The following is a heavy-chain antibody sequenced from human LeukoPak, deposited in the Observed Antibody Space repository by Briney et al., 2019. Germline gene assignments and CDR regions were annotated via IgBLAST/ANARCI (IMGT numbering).Heavy chain of an antibody. D-gene: IGHD3-10*01. J-gene: IGHJ6*02. CDR3: ARDREFPWLGELFTYYYNCYGMDF. Sequence: ASVKVSCKASGYTFTGYYMHWVRQAPGQGLEWMGWINPNSGGTNYAQKFQGRVTMTRDTSISTAYMELSRLRSDDTAVYYCARDREFPWLGELFTYYYNCYGMDFWGQGTTVTVSS. CDR1: GYTFTGYY. CDR2: INPNSGGT. V-gene: IGHV1-2*02.